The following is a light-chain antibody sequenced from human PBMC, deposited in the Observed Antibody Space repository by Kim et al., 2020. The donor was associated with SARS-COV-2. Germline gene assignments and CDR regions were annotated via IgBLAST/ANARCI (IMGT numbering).Light chain of an antibody. Sequence: GQSNTNSCTGTSSYIGSFNLFSWYQHHPDQAPKLMIFEVNKRPSGVSNRFSGSKSGNTASLTISGLQAEDEADYYCCSYAGGFTLVFGTGTQLTVL. CDR1: SSYIGSFNL. J-gene: IGLJ1*01. CDR3: CSYAGGFTLV. CDR2: EVN. V-gene: IGLV2-23*02.